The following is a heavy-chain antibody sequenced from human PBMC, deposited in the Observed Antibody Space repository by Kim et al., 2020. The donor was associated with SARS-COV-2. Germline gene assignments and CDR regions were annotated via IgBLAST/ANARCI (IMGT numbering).Heavy chain of an antibody. CDR2: ISSSSSYI. CDR1: GFTFSSYS. V-gene: IGHV3-21*01. J-gene: IGHJ6*02. CDR3: ARDLNLVYYYYYYGMDV. D-gene: IGHD6-13*01. Sequence: GGSLRLSCAASGFTFSSYSMNWVRQAPGKGLEWVSSISSSSSYIYYADSVKGRFTISRDNAKNSLYLQMNSLRAEDTAVYYCARDLNLVYYYYYYGMDVWGQGTTVTVSS.